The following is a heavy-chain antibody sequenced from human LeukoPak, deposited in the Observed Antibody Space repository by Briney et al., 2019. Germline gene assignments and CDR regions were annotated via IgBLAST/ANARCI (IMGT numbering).Heavy chain of an antibody. CDR2: IYYSGST. D-gene: IGHD1-7*01. J-gene: IGHJ6*03. V-gene: IGHV4-59*11. CDR1: GGSISSHY. CDR3: ARLELSYYYYYMDV. Sequence: SETLSLTCTVSGGSISSHYWSWIRQSPGKGLEWIGDIYYSGSTNYNPSLKSRLTISVDPSKNQFSLNVTSVTAADAAVYYCARLELSYYYYYMDVWGKGTTVTVSS.